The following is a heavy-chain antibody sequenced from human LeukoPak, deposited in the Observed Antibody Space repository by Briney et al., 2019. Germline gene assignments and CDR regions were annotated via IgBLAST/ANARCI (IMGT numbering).Heavy chain of an antibody. CDR1: GGSISSSSYY. J-gene: IGHJ5*02. V-gene: IGHV4-39*02. CDR3: ARDRREIFGVVITTWFDP. D-gene: IGHD3-3*01. CDR2: IYYSGST. Sequence: SETLSLTCTVSGGSISSSSYYWGWIRQPPGKGLEWIGSIYYSGSTYYNPSLKSRVTISVDTSKNQFSLKLSSVTAADTAVYYCARDRREIFGVVITTWFDPWGQGTLVTVSS.